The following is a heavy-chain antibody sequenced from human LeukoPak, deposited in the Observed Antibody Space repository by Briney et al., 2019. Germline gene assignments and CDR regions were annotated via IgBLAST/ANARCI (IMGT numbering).Heavy chain of an antibody. CDR2: IIPIFGTA. Sequence: SVKVSCKASGGTFSSYAISWVRQAPGQGLEWMGGIIPIFGTANYAQKFQGRVTITADESTSTAYMELSSLRSEDTAVYYCARDWGGYCSSTSCYRGAAGMSPYYYYYMDVWGKGTTVTVSS. J-gene: IGHJ6*03. D-gene: IGHD2-2*02. CDR1: GGTFSSYA. V-gene: IGHV1-69*01. CDR3: ARDWGGYCSSTSCYRGAAGMSPYYYYYMDV.